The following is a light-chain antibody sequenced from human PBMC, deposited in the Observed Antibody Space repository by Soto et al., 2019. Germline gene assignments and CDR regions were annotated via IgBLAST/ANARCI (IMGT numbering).Light chain of an antibody. CDR3: QHSTTWT. CDR2: GAS. Sequence: EIVMTQSPATLSVSPGDGATLSCRASQSVDSNLAWYQQKPGQTPRLLMYGASTRPTGIPARFSGSGSGTEFTLTIISLQPEDFATYSCQHSTTWTFGQGTKVEIK. V-gene: IGKV3D-15*01. J-gene: IGKJ1*01. CDR1: QSVDSN.